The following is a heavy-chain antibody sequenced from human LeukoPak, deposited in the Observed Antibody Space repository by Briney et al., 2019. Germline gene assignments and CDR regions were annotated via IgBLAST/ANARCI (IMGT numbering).Heavy chain of an antibody. CDR2: IYYSGST. CDR1: GGSIRSYY. D-gene: IGHD2-21*01. Sequence: PSETLSLTCTVSGGSIRSYYWNGIRQPPGKGLEWMGYIYYSGSTNYNPSLKSRVTISVDTSKNQFSLRVSSVTAADTAVYYCARHLNNCGDDCYIFDYWGQGTLVTVSS. CDR3: ARHLNNCGDDCYIFDY. V-gene: IGHV4-59*08. J-gene: IGHJ4*02.